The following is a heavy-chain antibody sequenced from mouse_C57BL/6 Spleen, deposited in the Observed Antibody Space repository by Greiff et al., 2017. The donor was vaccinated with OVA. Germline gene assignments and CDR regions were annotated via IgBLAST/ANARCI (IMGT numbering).Heavy chain of an antibody. V-gene: IGHV1-52*01. CDR3: ARGGYSRSSGYFEY. J-gene: IGHJ2*01. CDR1: GYTFTSYW. CDR2: IDPSDSET. Sequence: QVQLQQPGAELVRPGSSVKLSCKASGYTFTSYWMHWVKQRPIQGLEWIGNIDPSDSETHYNQKFKDKATLTVDKSSSTAYMQLRSLTSEDSAVYYSARGGYSRSSGYFEYWGEGTTLTVSP. D-gene: IGHD2-3*01.